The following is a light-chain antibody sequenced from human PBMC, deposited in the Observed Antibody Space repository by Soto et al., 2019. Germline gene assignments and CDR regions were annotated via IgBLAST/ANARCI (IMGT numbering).Light chain of an antibody. CDR1: QSVSIY. J-gene: IGKJ5*01. Sequence: EIGLSQSPATLSLSKGESTTLSCRASQSVSIYLDWYQQKPVQAPRLLIYDASNRATGIPAKFSGSGSGTDFTLTISSLEPEDSAVYYCQHRSNSPPWITFGLGTRLEIK. CDR3: QHRSNSPPWIT. CDR2: DAS. V-gene: IGKV3-11*01.